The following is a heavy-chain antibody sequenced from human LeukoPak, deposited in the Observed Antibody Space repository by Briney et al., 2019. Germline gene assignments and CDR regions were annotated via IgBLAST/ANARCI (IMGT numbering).Heavy chain of an antibody. V-gene: IGHV3-23*01. D-gene: IGHD1-26*01. CDR3: AKGRQSGSPTSDFDY. CDR1: GFTFSSYA. CDR2: ISGSGGST. J-gene: IGHJ4*02. Sequence: TGGSLRLSCAASGFTFSSYAMSWVRQAPGKGLEWVSSISGSGGSTYYADSVKGRFTISRDNSKNTLYLQMNSLRAEDTAVYYCAKGRQSGSPTSDFDYWGQGTLVTVSS.